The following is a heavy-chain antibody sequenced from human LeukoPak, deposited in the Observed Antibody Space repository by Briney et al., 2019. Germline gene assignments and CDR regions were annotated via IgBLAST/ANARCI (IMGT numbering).Heavy chain of an antibody. Sequence: PGGSLRLSCAVSGFTFSIYWMHWVRQAPGKGLVWVSRINSDGSSTSYADSVKGRFTISRDNAKNTLYLQMNSLRAEDTAVYYCARDVVRFGEPTYDYWGQGTLVTVSS. V-gene: IGHV3-74*01. D-gene: IGHD3-10*01. J-gene: IGHJ4*02. CDR1: GFTFSIYW. CDR2: INSDGSST. CDR3: ARDVVRFGEPTYDY.